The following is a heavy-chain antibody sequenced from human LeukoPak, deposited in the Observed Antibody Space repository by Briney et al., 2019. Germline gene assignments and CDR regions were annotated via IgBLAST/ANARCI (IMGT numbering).Heavy chain of an antibody. D-gene: IGHD6-13*01. V-gene: IGHV7-4-1*02. CDR2: INTNTGNP. CDR3: AREGSVSIAAAGPTDFDY. J-gene: IGHJ4*02. Sequence: ASVKVSCKASGYTFTSYAMNWVRQAPGQGLEWTGWINTNTGNPTYAQGFTGRFVFSLDTSVSTAYLQISSLKAGDTAVYYCAREGSVSIAAAGPTDFDYWGQGTLVTVSS. CDR1: GYTFTSYA.